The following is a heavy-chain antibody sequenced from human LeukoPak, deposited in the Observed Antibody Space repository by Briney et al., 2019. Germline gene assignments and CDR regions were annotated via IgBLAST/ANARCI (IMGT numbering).Heavy chain of an antibody. V-gene: IGHV1-18*04. CDR2: ISAYNGNT. J-gene: IGHJ3*02. Sequence: ASVKVSCKASGYTFTSYGISWVRQAPGQGLEWMSSISAYNGNTNYAQKLQGRVTMTTDTSTRTAYMELRSLRSDDTAVYYCAREYDILTNEAFDIWGEGTMVTVSS. D-gene: IGHD3-9*01. CDR1: GYTFTSYG. CDR3: AREYDILTNEAFDI.